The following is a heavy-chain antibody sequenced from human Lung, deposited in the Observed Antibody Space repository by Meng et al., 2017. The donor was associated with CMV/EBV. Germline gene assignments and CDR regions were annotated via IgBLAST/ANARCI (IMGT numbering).Heavy chain of an antibody. D-gene: IGHD1-26*01. CDR2: IDDSGST. CDR3: ARGKQDAWELLAY. J-gene: IGHJ4*02. Sequence: GQMQASGPGPVKPSGTLSLPCGVSVVSISSNILWTWVRQPPGKGLEWIGDIDDSGSTNYNPSLNSRISISLDKSKNHFSLKVNSVTAADTAVYYCARGKQDAWELLAYWGQGALVTVSS. CDR1: VVSISSNIL. V-gene: IGHV4-4*02.